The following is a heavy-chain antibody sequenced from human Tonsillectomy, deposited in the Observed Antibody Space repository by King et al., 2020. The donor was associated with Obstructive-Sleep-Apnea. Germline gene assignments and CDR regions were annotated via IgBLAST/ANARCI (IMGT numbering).Heavy chain of an antibody. D-gene: IGHD5-12*01. Sequence: VQLVESGGGVVQPGGSLRLSCAASGFIFSEYGMHWVRQAPGKGLEWGALIGYDGGNKYYADSVKGRFTISRDNSKNTLYLQMNSLRVEDTAVYYCAKVGYGSMTVCDNWGQGTLVTVSS. CDR3: AKVGYGSMTVCDN. V-gene: IGHV3-30*02. CDR1: GFIFSEYG. CDR2: IGYDGGNK. J-gene: IGHJ4*02.